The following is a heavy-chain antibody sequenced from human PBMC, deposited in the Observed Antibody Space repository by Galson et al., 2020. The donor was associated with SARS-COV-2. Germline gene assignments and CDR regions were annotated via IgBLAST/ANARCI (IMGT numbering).Heavy chain of an antibody. Sequence: GGSLRLSCAASGFTFSNAWMSWVRQAPGKGLEWVGRIKSKTDGGTTDYAAPVKGRFTISRDDSKNTLYLQMNSLKTEDTAVYYCTTDQVPIFNDYGDYSWGSGFDYWGQGTLVTVSS. CDR3: TTDQVPIFNDYGDYSWGSGFDY. V-gene: IGHV3-15*01. CDR1: GFTFSNAW. D-gene: IGHD4-17*01. CDR2: IKSKTDGGTT. J-gene: IGHJ4*02.